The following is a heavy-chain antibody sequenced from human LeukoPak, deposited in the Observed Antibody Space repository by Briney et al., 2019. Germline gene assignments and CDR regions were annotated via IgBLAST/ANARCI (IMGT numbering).Heavy chain of an antibody. V-gene: IGHV1-69*01. CDR2: IIPIFGTA. J-gene: IGHJ4*02. CDR3: ARSRDGYNGYDY. Sequence: SVKVSCKASGGTFSSYAISWVRQAPGQGLEWMGGIIPIFGTANYAQKFQGRVTITADESTSTAYMELSSLRSEDTAVYYCARSRDGYNGYDYWGQGTLVTVSS. CDR1: GGTFSSYA. D-gene: IGHD5-24*01.